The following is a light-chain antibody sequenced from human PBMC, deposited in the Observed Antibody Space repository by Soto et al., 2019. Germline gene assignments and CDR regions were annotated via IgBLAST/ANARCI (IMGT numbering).Light chain of an antibody. J-gene: IGKJ1*01. V-gene: IGKV3D-15*01. Sequence: EIVLTQSPGTLSLSPGERATLSCRASQSVTSDYLAWYQQKPGQAPRLLIYGASSRATGIPARFSGSGSGTEFTLTISSLQSEDFAVYYCQQYNNWPRTFGQGTTVDIK. CDR1: QSVTSD. CDR2: GAS. CDR3: QQYNNWPRT.